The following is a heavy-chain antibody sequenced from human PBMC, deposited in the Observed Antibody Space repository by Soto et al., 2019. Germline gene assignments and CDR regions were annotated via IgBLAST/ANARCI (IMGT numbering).Heavy chain of an antibody. CDR2: IIPVFGTA. Sequence: GASVKVSCKASGGTFSSYAISWVRQAPGQGLEWMGGIIPVFGTANYAQKFQGRVTITADESTSTAYMELSSLRSEDTAVYYCARGGGYNRMGYFDLWGRGTLVTSPQ. J-gene: IGHJ2*01. D-gene: IGHD5-12*01. CDR3: ARGGGYNRMGYFDL. V-gene: IGHV1-69*13. CDR1: GGTFSSYA.